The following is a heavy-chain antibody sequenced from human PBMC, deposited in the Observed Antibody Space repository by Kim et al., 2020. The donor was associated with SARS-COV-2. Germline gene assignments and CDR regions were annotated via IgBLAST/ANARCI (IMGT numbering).Heavy chain of an antibody. CDR2: ISWNSGSI. V-gene: IGHV3-9*01. CDR1: GFTFDDYA. Sequence: GGSLRLSCADSGFTFDDYAMHWVRQAPGKGLEWVSGISWNSGSIGYADSVKGRFTISRDNAKNSLYLQMNSLRAEDTALYYCAKDSGYGGYSLYGMDVWG. CDR3: AKDSGYGGYSLYGMDV. D-gene: IGHD5-12*01. J-gene: IGHJ6*01.